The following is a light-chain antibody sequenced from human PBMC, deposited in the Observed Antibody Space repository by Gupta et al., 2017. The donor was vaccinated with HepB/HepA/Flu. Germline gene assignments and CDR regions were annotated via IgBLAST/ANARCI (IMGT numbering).Light chain of an antibody. CDR2: TNN. CDR3: AAWDNSLNALL. J-gene: IGLJ3*02. Sequence: QSMLTQPPSASGTPGQRVTISCSGSTSNIGGNAVNWYQQFPGTAPKLVTYTNNQRPSGVPDRFSGSKSGTSASLAISGLQSEDEAGYYCAAWDNSLNALLFGGGTKLTVL. V-gene: IGLV1-44*01. CDR1: TSNIGGNA.